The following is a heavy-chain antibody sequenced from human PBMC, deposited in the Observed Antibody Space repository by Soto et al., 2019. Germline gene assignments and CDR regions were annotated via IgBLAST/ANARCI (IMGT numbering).Heavy chain of an antibody. J-gene: IGHJ6*03. CDR2: ISDSGGSA. CDR3: AKNGCSYPACYPYYYYVDV. CDR1: GFTFNNYA. V-gene: IGHV3-23*01. Sequence: GGSLRLSCAASGFTFNNYAMSWVRQAPGKGLDWVSTISDSGGSAYYAASVRGRFTISRDISKSTLYLQMNSLRAEDTAVYYCAKNGCSYPACYPYYYYVDVWGKGTTVTVSS. D-gene: IGHD2-15*01.